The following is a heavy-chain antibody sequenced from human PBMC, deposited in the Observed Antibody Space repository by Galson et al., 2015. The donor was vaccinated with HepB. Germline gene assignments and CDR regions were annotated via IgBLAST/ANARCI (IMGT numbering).Heavy chain of an antibody. CDR2: ISSNGGST. D-gene: IGHD3-10*01. Sequence: ALRLSCAASGFTFSSYAMHWVRQAPGKGLEYVSAISSNGGSTYYADSVKGRFTISRDNSKNTLYLPQGRLSAEDTAVYYCVKDRRRKLLWFGELSRYDYWGQGTLVAVSS. CDR3: VKDRRRKLLWFGELSRYDY. J-gene: IGHJ4*02. CDR1: GFTFSSYA. V-gene: IGHV3-64D*06.